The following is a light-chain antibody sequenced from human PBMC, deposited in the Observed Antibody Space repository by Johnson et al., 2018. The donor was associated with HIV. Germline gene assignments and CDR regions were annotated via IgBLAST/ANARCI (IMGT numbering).Light chain of an antibody. Sequence: QSVLTQPPSVSAAPGQKVTVSCSGSSSNIGNNYVSWYQQLPGTAPKVLIYENNERPSGIPDRFSGSKSGPSATLGITGLQTGDEADYYCGTWDNSLSTGGVFVTGTKVTVL. CDR1: SSNIGNNY. V-gene: IGLV1-51*02. CDR2: ENN. CDR3: GTWDNSLSTGGV. J-gene: IGLJ1*01.